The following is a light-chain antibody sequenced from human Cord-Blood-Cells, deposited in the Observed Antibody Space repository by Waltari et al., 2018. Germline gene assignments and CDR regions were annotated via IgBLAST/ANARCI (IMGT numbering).Light chain of an antibody. J-gene: IGLJ1*01. CDR3: AAWDDSLNGYV. V-gene: IGLV1-44*01. CDR2: NNN. Sequence: QSVLTQPPSASGTPGQRVTISCSGSSSNIGSNTVNWYQQLPGKAPKLLTYNNNQRPSGVPDRCSGSKSGTSASLAISGLQSEDEADYYCAAWDDSLNGYVFGTGTKVTVL. CDR1: SSNIGSNT.